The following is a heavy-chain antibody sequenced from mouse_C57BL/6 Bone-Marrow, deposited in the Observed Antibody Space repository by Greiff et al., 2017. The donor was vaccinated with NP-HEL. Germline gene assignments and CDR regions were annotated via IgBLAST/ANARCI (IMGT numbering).Heavy chain of an antibody. CDR1: GYTFTSHW. CDR3: ANVHGLAGFAY. D-gene: IGHD1-1*02. Sequence: VKLQESGPELVRPGASVKISCKAPGYTFTSHWMQWVSQRPGQGLEWIGVIFPGRGRTSSNEKFKGKATLTVDTSSSTAYMQLSSLTSEDSSVYFCANVHGLAGFAYWGQGTLVTVSA. CDR2: IFPGRGRT. V-gene: IGHV1-56*01. J-gene: IGHJ3*01.